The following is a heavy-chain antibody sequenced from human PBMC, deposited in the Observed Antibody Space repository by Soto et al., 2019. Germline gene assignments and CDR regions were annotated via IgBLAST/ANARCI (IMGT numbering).Heavy chain of an antibody. CDR2: SNHSGST. CDR3: ARGYWNDFWSGYYTRYYYGMDV. CDR1: GGSFSGYY. D-gene: IGHD3-3*01. Sequence: SETLSLTCAVYGGSFSGYYWSWIRQPPGKGLEWIGESNHSGSTNYNPSLKSRVTISVDTSKNQFSLKLSSVTAADTAVYYCARGYWNDFWSGYYTRYYYGMDVWGQGTTVTVSS. J-gene: IGHJ6*02. V-gene: IGHV4-34*01.